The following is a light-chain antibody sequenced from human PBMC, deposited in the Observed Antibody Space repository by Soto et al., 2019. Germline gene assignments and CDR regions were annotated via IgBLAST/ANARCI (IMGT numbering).Light chain of an antibody. CDR3: QQYGSSVWP. CDR2: GAS. J-gene: IGKJ1*01. Sequence: EVVMTRSPATLSVSPGERATLSCRASQSISSNYLAWYQQKPGQAPRLLIFGASSRATGIPDRFSGSGSGTDFTLTISRLEPEDFAVYYCQQYGSSVWPFGQGSIVDIK. CDR1: QSISSNY. V-gene: IGKV3-20*01.